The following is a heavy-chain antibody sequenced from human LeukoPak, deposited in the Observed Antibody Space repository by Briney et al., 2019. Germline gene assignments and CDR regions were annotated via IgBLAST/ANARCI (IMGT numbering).Heavy chain of an antibody. CDR1: GFTFSSYS. CDR2: IASDGSST. D-gene: IGHD4-23*01. J-gene: IGHJ4*02. CDR3: ARGRPHGNDY. V-gene: IGHV3-74*01. Sequence: PPGGSLRLSCAASGFTFSSYSMNWVRQAPGKGLVWVSRIASDGSSTTYADSVKGRFSISRDNAKNTLYLQMNSLRVEDTAVYYCARGRPHGNDYWGQGTLVTVSS.